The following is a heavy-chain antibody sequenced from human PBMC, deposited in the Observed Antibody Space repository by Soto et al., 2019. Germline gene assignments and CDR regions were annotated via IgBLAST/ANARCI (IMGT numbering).Heavy chain of an antibody. CDR3: ARGGSIEQQLASNWFDP. V-gene: IGHV1-8*01. J-gene: IGHJ5*02. CDR2: MNPNSGNT. D-gene: IGHD6-13*01. Sequence: QVQLVQSGAEVKKPGASVKVSCKASGYTFTSYDINWVRQATGQGLEWMGWMNPNSGNTGYAQKFQGRVTMTRNTSISTAYMELSSLRSEVTAVYYCARGGSIEQQLASNWFDPWGQGTLVTVSS. CDR1: GYTFTSYD.